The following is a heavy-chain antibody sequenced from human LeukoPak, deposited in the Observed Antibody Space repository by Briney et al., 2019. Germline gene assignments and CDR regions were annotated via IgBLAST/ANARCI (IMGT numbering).Heavy chain of an antibody. CDR2: ISYDGSNK. J-gene: IGHJ6*04. Sequence: GGSLRLSCAASGFTFSSYAMHWVRQAPGKGLEWVAVISYDGSNKYYADSVKGRSTISRDNSKNTLYLQMNSLRAEDTAVYYCASGYCSSTSCYPYYYGMDVWGKGTTVTVSS. CDR3: ASGYCSSTSCYPYYYGMDV. CDR1: GFTFSSYA. D-gene: IGHD2-2*03. V-gene: IGHV3-30*04.